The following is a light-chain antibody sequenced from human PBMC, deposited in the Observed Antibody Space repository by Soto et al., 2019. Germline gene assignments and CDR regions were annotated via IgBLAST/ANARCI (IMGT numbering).Light chain of an antibody. CDR1: SSDVGGYNY. CDR2: DVG. CDR3: SSYAGSYTRV. J-gene: IGLJ1*01. Sequence: QSALTQPRSVSGSHGQSVTISCTGTSSDVGGYNYVSWYQQHPGKAPKLMIYDVGKRPSGVPDRFSGSKSDNTASLTISGLQAEDEADYYCSSYAGSYTRVFGTGTQLTVL. V-gene: IGLV2-11*01.